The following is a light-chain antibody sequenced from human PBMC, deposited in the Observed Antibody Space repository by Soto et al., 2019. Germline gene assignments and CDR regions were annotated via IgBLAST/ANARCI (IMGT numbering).Light chain of an antibody. V-gene: IGLV2-14*01. J-gene: IGLJ1*01. Sequence: QSALTQPASVSGSPGQTITISCTGTSSDVGGYNAVSWYQHRPGKVPKLIIYEVTHRPAGISDRFSASKSGNTASLTISGLQAEDEGDYYCNSFRVNRLYVFGTGTKVTVL. CDR1: SSDVGGYNA. CDR3: NSFRVNRLYV. CDR2: EVT.